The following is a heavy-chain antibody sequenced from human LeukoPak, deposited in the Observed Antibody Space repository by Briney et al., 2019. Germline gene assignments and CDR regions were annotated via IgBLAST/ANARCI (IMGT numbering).Heavy chain of an antibody. CDR1: GGSISSGGYY. CDR3: ARSARYCSGGSCYSIQYNWFDP. D-gene: IGHD2-15*01. Sequence: SQTLSLTCTVSGGSISSGGYYWSWIRQHPRKGLEWIVYIYYSGSTYYNPSLKSRVTISVDTSKNQFSLKLSSVTAADTAVYYCARSARYCSGGSCYSIQYNWFDPWGQGTLVTVSS. V-gene: IGHV4-31*03. J-gene: IGHJ5*02. CDR2: IYYSGST.